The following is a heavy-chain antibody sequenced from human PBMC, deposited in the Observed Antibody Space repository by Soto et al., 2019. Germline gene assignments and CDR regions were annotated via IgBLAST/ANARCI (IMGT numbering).Heavy chain of an antibody. CDR1: GFTFSSYW. D-gene: IGHD3-10*01. CDR2: INSDGSST. J-gene: IGHJ6*02. Sequence: PGGSLRLSCAASGFTFSSYWMHWVRQAPGKGLVWVSRINSDGSSTSYADTVKGRFTISRDNAKNTLYLQMNSPRAEDKAVYYCAGGGVRGVITRTRDYYGMDVWGQGTTVTVSS. V-gene: IGHV3-74*01. CDR3: AGGGVRGVITRTRDYYGMDV.